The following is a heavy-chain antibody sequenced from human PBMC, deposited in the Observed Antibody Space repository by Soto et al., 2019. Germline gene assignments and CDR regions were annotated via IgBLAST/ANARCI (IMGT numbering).Heavy chain of an antibody. Sequence: SETLSLTCTVSVVSISSSYWSWIRQSPGTGLEWIGYIYYTGTTNYNPSLKRRVTISLDTAKNQFSLNVNSLTTADTAVYFCARGGNRYSNTASGVGGFDFWGQGTLVTVSS. V-gene: IGHV4-59*01. CDR1: VVSISSSY. CDR3: ARGGNRYSNTASGVGGFDF. CDR2: IYYTGTT. D-gene: IGHD5-12*01. J-gene: IGHJ4*02.